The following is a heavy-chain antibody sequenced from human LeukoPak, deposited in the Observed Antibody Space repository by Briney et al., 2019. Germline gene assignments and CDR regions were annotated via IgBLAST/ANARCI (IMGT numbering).Heavy chain of an antibody. CDR1: GGSINNYY. Sequence: PSETLCLTCTVSGGSINNYYWSWVRQSPGKGLEWIGYVSFSGSTNYNPSLKSRLTISVDTSRNSFALKLIYVTAADKAVYYCARGRAPAGDYFYAYTMDVWGQGTTVPVSS. CDR2: VSFSGST. D-gene: IGHD2-2*01. CDR3: ARGRAPAGDYFYAYTMDV. J-gene: IGHJ6*02. V-gene: IGHV4-59*01.